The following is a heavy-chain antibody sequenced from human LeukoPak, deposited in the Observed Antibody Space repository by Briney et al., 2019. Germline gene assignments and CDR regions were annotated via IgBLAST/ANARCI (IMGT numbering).Heavy chain of an antibody. Sequence: GASVKVSCKASGYTFTSYGISWVRQAPGQGLEWMGRIIPILGIANYAQKFQGRVTITADKSTSTAYMELSSLRSEDTAVYYCARAFSSSSLAFDIWGQGTMVTVSS. CDR1: GYTFTSYG. V-gene: IGHV1-69*04. CDR3: ARAFSSSSLAFDI. J-gene: IGHJ3*02. D-gene: IGHD6-6*01. CDR2: IIPILGIA.